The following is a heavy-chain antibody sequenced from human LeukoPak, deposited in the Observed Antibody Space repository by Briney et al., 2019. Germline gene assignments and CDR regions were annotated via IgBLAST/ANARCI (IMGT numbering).Heavy chain of an antibody. CDR1: GGSISSYY. CDR2: IYYSGST. D-gene: IGHD3-10*01. V-gene: IGHV4-59*08. Sequence: SETLSLTCTVSGGSISSYYWSWIRQPPGKGLEWIGYIYYSGSTNYNPSLKSRVTISVDTSKNRSSLKVSCVTAEDTAVYYCARLRVRGALDYWGQGTLVTVSS. CDR3: ARLRVRGALDY. J-gene: IGHJ4*02.